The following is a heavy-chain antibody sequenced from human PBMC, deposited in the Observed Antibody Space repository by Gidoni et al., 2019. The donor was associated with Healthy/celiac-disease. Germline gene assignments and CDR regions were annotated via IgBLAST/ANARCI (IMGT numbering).Heavy chain of an antibody. Sequence: EVQLLESGGGLVQPGGSLRLSCAASGFTFSNYAMTWVRQAPGKGLEWVSTISGTDGSTYYADSVKGRFTISRDNSKNTLYLQMNTLGAEDTAVYYCAKDLYGDYVGDYWGQGTLVTVSP. CDR3: AKDLYGDYVGDY. D-gene: IGHD4-17*01. V-gene: IGHV3-23*01. CDR1: GFTFSNYA. CDR2: ISGTDGST. J-gene: IGHJ4*02.